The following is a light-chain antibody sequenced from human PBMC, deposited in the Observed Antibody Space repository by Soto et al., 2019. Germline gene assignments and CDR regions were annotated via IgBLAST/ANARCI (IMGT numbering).Light chain of an antibody. CDR1: QSVSSY. V-gene: IGKV3-11*01. CDR3: QQRSNWPLT. CDR2: DAS. Sequence: EIVLTQSPATLSLSPGERATLSCRASQSVSSYLAWYQQKPGQAPRLLIYDASNRATGVPARFSGSGSGTDITLTIRSLEPEDFAVYCCQQRSNWPLTFGGGTKVEIK. J-gene: IGKJ4*01.